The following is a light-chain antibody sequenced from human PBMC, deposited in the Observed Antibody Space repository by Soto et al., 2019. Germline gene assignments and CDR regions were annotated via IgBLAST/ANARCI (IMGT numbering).Light chain of an antibody. CDR1: QGISSA. J-gene: IGKJ3*01. CDR3: QQFNSWPL. Sequence: AIQLTQSPSSLSASVGDRVTITCRASQGISSALAWYQQKPGKAPKLLIYDASSLESGVPSRFSGSGSGTDFTLTISSLQPEDFATYYCQQFNSWPLFGPGTKVDIK. V-gene: IGKV1-13*02. CDR2: DAS.